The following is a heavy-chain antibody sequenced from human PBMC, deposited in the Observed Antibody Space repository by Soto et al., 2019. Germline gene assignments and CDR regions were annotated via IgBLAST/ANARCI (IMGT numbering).Heavy chain of an antibody. D-gene: IGHD4-17*01. J-gene: IGHJ4*02. V-gene: IGHV3-74*01. Sequence: PGGSLRLSCAASGFTFSSYWMHWVRQVPGKGLVCVSRINPDGSITIYADSAKGRFTISRDNTKNTLYLQMNSLRADDTAMYYCARVKDGNSHIDYWGQGALVTVSS. CDR2: INPDGSIT. CDR3: ARVKDGNSHIDY. CDR1: GFTFSSYW.